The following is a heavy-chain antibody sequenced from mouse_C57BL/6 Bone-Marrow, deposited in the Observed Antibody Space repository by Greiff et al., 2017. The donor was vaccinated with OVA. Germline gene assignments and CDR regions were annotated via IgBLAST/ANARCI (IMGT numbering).Heavy chain of an antibody. J-gene: IGHJ2*01. CDR2: INPNNGGT. CDR1: GYTFTDYN. Sequence: VQLKESGPELVKPGASVKMSCKASGYTFTDYNMHWVKQSHGKSLEWIGYINPNNGGTSYNQKFKGKATLTVNKSSSTAYMELRSLTSEDSAVYYCANHVPGGYWGKGTTLTVSS. CDR3: ANHVPGGY. V-gene: IGHV1-22*01.